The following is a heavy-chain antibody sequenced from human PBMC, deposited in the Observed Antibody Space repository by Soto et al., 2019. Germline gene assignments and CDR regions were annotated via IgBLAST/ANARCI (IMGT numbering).Heavy chain of an antibody. CDR2: IIPIFGTA. CDR3: ARGRSGWYVIGNHYYGMDV. D-gene: IGHD6-19*01. V-gene: IGHV1-69*13. J-gene: IGHJ6*02. Sequence: SVKVSCKASGGTFSSYAISWVRQAPGQGLEWMGGIIPIFGTASYAQKFQGRVTITADESTSTAYMELSSLRSEDTAVYYCARGRSGWYVIGNHYYGMDVWGQGTTVTVSS. CDR1: GGTFSSYA.